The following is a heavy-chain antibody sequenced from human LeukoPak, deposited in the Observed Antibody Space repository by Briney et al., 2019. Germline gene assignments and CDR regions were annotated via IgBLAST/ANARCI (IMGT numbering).Heavy chain of an antibody. J-gene: IGHJ6*03. CDR1: GFTFSSYA. V-gene: IGHV3-23*01. CDR3: AKNVRDDSTYHYYMDV. CDR2: ISGSGGGA. D-gene: IGHD4-11*01. Sequence: GGSLRLSCAASGFTFSSYAMSWVRQAPGKGLEWVSAISGSGGGAYYADSVKGRFTISRDNSKNTLYLQMNSLRAEDTAIYYCAKNVRDDSTYHYYMDVWGKGTPVTVSS.